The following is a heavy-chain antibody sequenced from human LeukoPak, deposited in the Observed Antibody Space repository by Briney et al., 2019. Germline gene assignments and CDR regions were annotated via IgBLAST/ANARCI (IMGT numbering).Heavy chain of an antibody. V-gene: IGHV1-24*01. D-gene: IGHD6-19*01. CDR2: FDPEDGET. J-gene: IGHJ4*02. CDR3: ATFRIAVAGTLDY. Sequence: ASVKVSCKVSGYTLTELSMHWERQAPGKGLELVGGFDPEDGETIYAQKFQGRVTMTEDTSTDTAYMELSSLRSEDTAVYYCATFRIAVAGTLDYWGQRTLVTVSS. CDR1: GYTLTELS.